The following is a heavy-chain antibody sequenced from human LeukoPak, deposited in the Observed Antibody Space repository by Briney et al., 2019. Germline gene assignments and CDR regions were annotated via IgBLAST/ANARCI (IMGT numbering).Heavy chain of an antibody. J-gene: IGHJ4*02. Sequence: SETLSLTCAVYGGSFSGYYWSWIRQPPGNGLEWIGEINHSGSTNYNPSLKSRVTISVDTSKNQFSLKLSSVTAADTAVYYCARGTRLEAASEPYYFDYWGQGTLVTVSS. CDR2: INHSGST. CDR1: GGSFSGYY. V-gene: IGHV4-34*01. CDR3: ARGTRLEAASEPYYFDY. D-gene: IGHD1-1*01.